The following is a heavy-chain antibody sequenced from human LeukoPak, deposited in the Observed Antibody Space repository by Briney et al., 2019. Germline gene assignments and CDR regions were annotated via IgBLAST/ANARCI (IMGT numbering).Heavy chain of an antibody. CDR3: ARGPAGYN. CDR2: IYSGGST. CDR1: GFTVSSNH. J-gene: IGHJ4*02. D-gene: IGHD1-1*01. Sequence: GGSLRLSGAASGFTVSSNHMSWVRQAPGTGLEWVSVIYSGGSTDYADSVKGRFTISRDNLKNTLYLQMNSLRAEDTAVYYCARGPAGYNWGQGTLVTFSS. V-gene: IGHV3-53*01.